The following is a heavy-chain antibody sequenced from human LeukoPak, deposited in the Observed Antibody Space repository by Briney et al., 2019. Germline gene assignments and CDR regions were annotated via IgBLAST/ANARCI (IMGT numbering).Heavy chain of an antibody. V-gene: IGHV3-48*03. CDR2: ISSSGSTI. D-gene: IGHD6-13*01. J-gene: IGHJ4*02. CDR1: GFTFSSYE. CDR3: ARVGIAAADHFDY. Sequence: GGSLRLSCAASGFTFSSYEMNWVRQAPGKGLEWVSYISSSGSTIYYADSVKGRFTISRDNAKNSLYLQMSSLRAEDTAVYYCARVGIAAADHFDYWGQGTLVTVSS.